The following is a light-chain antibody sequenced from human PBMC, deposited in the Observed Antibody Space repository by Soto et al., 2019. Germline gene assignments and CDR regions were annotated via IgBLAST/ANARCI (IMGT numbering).Light chain of an antibody. CDR2: DNN. CDR1: SSNIGNNY. Sequence: QSALTQPPSVSAAPGKKVTISCSGSSSNIGNNYVSWYQQLPGTAPKLLIYDNNKRPSGIPDRFSGSKSGTSATLGITGLQTGDEADYYCGTWDSSMSAVVFGGGTKLTVL. V-gene: IGLV1-51*01. J-gene: IGLJ2*01. CDR3: GTWDSSMSAVV.